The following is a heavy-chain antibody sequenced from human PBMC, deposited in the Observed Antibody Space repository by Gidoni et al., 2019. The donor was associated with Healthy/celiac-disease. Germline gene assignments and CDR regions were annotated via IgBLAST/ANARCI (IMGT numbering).Heavy chain of an antibody. D-gene: IGHD3-22*01. V-gene: IGHV2-5*02. CDR3: VHSWDLDYYDSRGYSFWAY. J-gene: IGHJ4*02. CDR2: ISWDNDK. Sequence: QITLKESGPTLVTPTQTLTLTCTFSGFSLTTGGVGVGWIRQAPGKALEWLALISWDNDKRYSPSLKRRLTITKDISRNHVVLTMTNMDPVDTATYFCVHSWDLDYYDSRGYSFWAYWGQGTLVTVSS. CDR1: GFSLTTGGVG.